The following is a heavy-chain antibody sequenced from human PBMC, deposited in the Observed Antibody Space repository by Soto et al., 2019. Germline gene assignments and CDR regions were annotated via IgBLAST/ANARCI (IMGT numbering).Heavy chain of an antibody. CDR1: GFNFNKYA. CDR2: ISCCGGTA. Sequence: EVQLLESGGDLVRPGESLRLSCAASGFNFNKYAMSWVRQAPVEGHEWGSGISCCGGTASYADSVKGRFTIARADSKNTLFLHMNSLRVEDTAEYYWAKADGEQWLLPHLEKWGRGTLVTVS. CDR3: AKADGEQWLLPHLEK. V-gene: IGHV3-23*01. D-gene: IGHD6-19*01. J-gene: IGHJ4*02.